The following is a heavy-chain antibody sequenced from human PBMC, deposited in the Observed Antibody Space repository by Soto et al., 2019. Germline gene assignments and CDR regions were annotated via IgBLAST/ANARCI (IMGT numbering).Heavy chain of an antibody. CDR2: MNPGSGKT. CDR1: GYTFINYD. Sequence: QVQLVQSGAEVKEPGASVRVSCKASGYTFINYDISWVRQATGQGLACMGWMNPGSGKTGYANKFQGRVTMTRDASKSTAHLELSGLTSEDTAVYYCATMASFATLNWFDPGGQGTLVTVPS. V-gene: IGHV1-8*02. J-gene: IGHJ5*02. CDR3: ATMASFATLNWFDP. D-gene: IGHD2-8*01.